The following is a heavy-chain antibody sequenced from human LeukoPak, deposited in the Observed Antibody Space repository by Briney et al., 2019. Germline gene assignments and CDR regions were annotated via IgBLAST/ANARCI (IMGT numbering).Heavy chain of an antibody. CDR1: GGTFSSYA. V-gene: IGHV1-69*05. D-gene: IGHD6-6*01. CDR2: IIPIFGTA. J-gene: IGHJ6*03. Sequence: SVKVSCKASGGTFSSYAISWVRQAPGQGLEWMGGIIPIFGTANYAQKFQGRVTITTDESTSTAYMELSSLRSEDTAVYYCARETLDLVHYYYYMAVWGKGTTVTVSS. CDR3: ARETLDLVHYYYYMAV.